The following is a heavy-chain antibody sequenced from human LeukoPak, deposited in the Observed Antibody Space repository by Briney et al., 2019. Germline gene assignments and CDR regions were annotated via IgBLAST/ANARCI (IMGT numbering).Heavy chain of an antibody. CDR2: ISGSGVST. J-gene: IGHJ3*02. V-gene: IGHV3-23*01. D-gene: IGHD6-25*01. CDR3: ALHGGSI. Sequence: GRSLRLSCAASGFTFSSYAMHWVRQAPGKGLEWVSTISGSGVSTYYADSVKGRFTISRDNSKNTLYLQMNSLRAEDTAVYYCALHGGSIWGQGTMVTVSS. CDR1: GFTFSSYA.